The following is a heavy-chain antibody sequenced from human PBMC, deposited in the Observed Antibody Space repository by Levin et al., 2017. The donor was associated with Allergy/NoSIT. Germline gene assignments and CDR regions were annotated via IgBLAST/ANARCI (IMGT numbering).Heavy chain of an antibody. CDR2: ISGSGDST. CDR1: GFTFNSYA. D-gene: IGHD2-21*01. CDR3: AKGGGFRNWFDP. J-gene: IGHJ5*02. V-gene: IGHV3-23*01. Sequence: GESLKISCAASGFTFNSYAMRWVRQAPGKGLEWVSTISGSGDSTYYADSVKGRFTISRDNSKNTLYLQMNSLRVEDTAVYYCAKGGGFRNWFDPWGQGTLVTVSS.